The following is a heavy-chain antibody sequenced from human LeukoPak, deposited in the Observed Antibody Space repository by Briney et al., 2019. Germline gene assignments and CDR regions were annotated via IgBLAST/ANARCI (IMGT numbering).Heavy chain of an antibody. D-gene: IGHD4-17*01. CDR2: ISSNGGST. CDR3: AREDGDYALDY. CDR1: GFTLSRYA. Sequence: GGSLRLSCAASGFTLSRYAMHWVRQAPGKGLEYVSAISSNGGSTYYADSVKGRFTISRDNSKNTLYLQMGSLRAEDMAVYYCAREDGDYALDYWGQGTLVTVSS. V-gene: IGHV3-64*02. J-gene: IGHJ4*02.